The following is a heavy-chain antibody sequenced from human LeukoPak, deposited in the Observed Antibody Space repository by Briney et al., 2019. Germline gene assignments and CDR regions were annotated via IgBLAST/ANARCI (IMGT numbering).Heavy chain of an antibody. D-gene: IGHD6-13*01. CDR1: GYTFTSYA. Sequence: ASVKVSCTASGYTFTSYAMNWVRQAPGQGLEWMGWINTNTGNPTYAQGFAGRFVFSLDTSVSTAYLQISSLKAEDTAVYYCARSYSSSWNDAFHIWGQGTMVTVSS. CDR2: INTNTGNP. V-gene: IGHV7-4-1*02. CDR3: ARSYSSSWNDAFHI. J-gene: IGHJ3*02.